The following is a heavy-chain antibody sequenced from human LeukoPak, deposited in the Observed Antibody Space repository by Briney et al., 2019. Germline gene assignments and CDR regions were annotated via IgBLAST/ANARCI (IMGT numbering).Heavy chain of an antibody. D-gene: IGHD1-26*01. CDR2: IFSGGST. CDR3: AKDPLLRGATYDY. CDR1: GFTVSSEY. J-gene: IGHJ4*02. Sequence: PGGSLRLSCAASGFTVSSEYMSWVRQAPGKGLEWVSVIFSGGSTNYADSVKGRFTISRDNSKNTVYLQMNSLRAEDTAVYYCAKDPLLRGATYDYWGQGTLVTVSS. V-gene: IGHV3-53*01.